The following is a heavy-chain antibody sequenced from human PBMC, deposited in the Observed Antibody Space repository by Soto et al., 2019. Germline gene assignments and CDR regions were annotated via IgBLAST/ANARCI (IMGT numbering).Heavy chain of an antibody. D-gene: IGHD6-13*01. V-gene: IGHV2-5*02. CDR1: GFSLSTSGVG. CDR2: IYWDDDK. J-gene: IGHJ4*02. Sequence: SGPTLVKPTQTLTLTCTFSGFSLSTSGVGVGWIRQPPGKALEWLALIYWDDDKRYSPSLKSRLTITKDTSKNQVVLTMTNMDPVDTATYYCAHRGEGLGSVAAVTYDYWGQGTLVTVSS. CDR3: AHRGEGLGSVAAVTYDY.